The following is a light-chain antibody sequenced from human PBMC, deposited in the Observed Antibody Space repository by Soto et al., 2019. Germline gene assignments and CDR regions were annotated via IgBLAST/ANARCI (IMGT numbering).Light chain of an antibody. CDR2: GAS. CDR3: QQYGSSPLT. V-gene: IGKV3-15*01. J-gene: IGKJ4*01. Sequence: EIVMTQSPATLSVSPGERATLSCRASRSVSSNLAWYQQKPGQAPRLLMYGASTRATGIPARFSGSGSGTEFTLTISSLQSEDFAVYYCQQYGSSPLTFGGGTKVDI. CDR1: RSVSSN.